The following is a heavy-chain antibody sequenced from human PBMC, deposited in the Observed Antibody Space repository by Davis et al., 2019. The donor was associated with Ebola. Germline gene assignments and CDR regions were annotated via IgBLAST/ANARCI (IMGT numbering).Heavy chain of an antibody. CDR3: AKDGVFLEDKWFDP. Sequence: PGGSLRLSCAASGFRLISYGMHWVRQAPGKGLEWVAVLWHDGINEYYGESVKGRFTISRDTSKNTVYLQMNNLRAEDTAIYYCAKDGVFLEDKWFDPWGQGTLVTVSS. CDR1: GFRLISYG. V-gene: IGHV3-33*03. CDR2: LWHDGINE. J-gene: IGHJ5*02. D-gene: IGHD3-3*01.